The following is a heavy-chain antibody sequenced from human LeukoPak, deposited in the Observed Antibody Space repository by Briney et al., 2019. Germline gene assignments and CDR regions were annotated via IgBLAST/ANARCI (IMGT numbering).Heavy chain of an antibody. V-gene: IGHV1-2*02. CDR2: INPNSGGT. CDR1: GYTLTGYY. Sequence: ASVPVSCKASGYTLTGYYMHWVRQAPGQGLEWLGWINPNSGGTNYAQKFQGRVTMTRDTSISTTYMELSRLASDVTAVYFCARGTPGSYFGYWGQGTLVTVSP. D-gene: IGHD3-10*01. J-gene: IGHJ4*02. CDR3: ARGTPGSYFGY.